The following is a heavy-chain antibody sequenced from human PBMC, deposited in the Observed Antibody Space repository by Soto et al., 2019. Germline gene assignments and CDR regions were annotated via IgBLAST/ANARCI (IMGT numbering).Heavy chain of an antibody. CDR2: IHYSGST. Sequence: QLQLQESGPGLVKPSDTLSLTCTVSGGSISIKTYYWGWIRQPTGKGLEWIGSIHYSGSTYNNPSLKSRLTISVDTSKNQFSLKLSSVTATDTSIYYCARHLSGDYFIFDYWGQGTLVTVSS. J-gene: IGHJ4*02. CDR3: ARHLSGDYFIFDY. V-gene: IGHV4-39*01. CDR1: GGSISIKTYY. D-gene: IGHD4-17*01.